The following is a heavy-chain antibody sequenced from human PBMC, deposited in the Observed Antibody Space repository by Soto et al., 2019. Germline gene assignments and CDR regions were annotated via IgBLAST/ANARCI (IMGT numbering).Heavy chain of an antibody. Sequence: VGSLRLSCASSVFTFSSYAMHCVRHSPGKWLEWVAVISYDGSNKYYADSVKGRFTISRDNSKNTLYLQMNSRRAEDTAVYYCARGNELWSDNTNYGMEVWRQGTTVTVS. D-gene: IGHD3-3*01. V-gene: IGHV3-30-3*01. CDR1: VFTFSSYA. CDR2: ISYDGSNK. CDR3: ARGNELWSDNTNYGMEV. J-gene: IGHJ6*01.